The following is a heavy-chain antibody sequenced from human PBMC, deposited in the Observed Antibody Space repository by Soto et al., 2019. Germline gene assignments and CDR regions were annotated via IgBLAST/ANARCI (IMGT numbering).Heavy chain of an antibody. CDR3: AKGMYSTRNPDYFDY. Sequence: EVPLVESGGGLVQPGRSLRLSCAASGFTFDDYAMHWVRQAPGKGLEWVSGISWNSGIIGYADSVKGRFTISRDNAKNSLYLQMNSLRPEDTALYYCAKGMYSTRNPDYFDYWGQGTLVTVSS. CDR2: ISWNSGII. CDR1: GFTFDDYA. J-gene: IGHJ4*02. V-gene: IGHV3-9*01. D-gene: IGHD6-13*01.